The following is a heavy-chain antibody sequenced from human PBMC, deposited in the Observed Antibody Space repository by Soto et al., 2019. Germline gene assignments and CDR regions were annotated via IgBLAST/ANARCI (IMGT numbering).Heavy chain of an antibody. CDR1: GGSISSSSYF. D-gene: IGHD2-21*02. J-gene: IGHJ5*02. V-gene: IGHV4-39*01. Sequence: SETLSLTCTVSGGSISSSSYFWGWIRQPPGKGLEWIGSIYYSGSTYYNPSLKSRVTVSVDTSKNQFSLKLSSVTAADTAVYYCARHPSDFWFDPWGQGTLVTFPQ. CDR3: ARHPSDFWFDP. CDR2: IYYSGST.